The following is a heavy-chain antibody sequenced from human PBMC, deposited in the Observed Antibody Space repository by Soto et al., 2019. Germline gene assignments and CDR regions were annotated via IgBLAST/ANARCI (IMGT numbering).Heavy chain of an antibody. J-gene: IGHJ4*02. CDR1: GYTFTSYD. Sequence: GASVKVSCKASGYTFTSYDINWVRQATGQGLEWMGWMNPNSGNAGYAQKFQGRVTLIRNTSISTVYMELSSLTSEDTAVYYCARGGYYHSSGYYIDYWGRGTLVTVSS. CDR2: MNPNSGNA. CDR3: ARGGYYHSSGYYIDY. D-gene: IGHD3-22*01. V-gene: IGHV1-8*01.